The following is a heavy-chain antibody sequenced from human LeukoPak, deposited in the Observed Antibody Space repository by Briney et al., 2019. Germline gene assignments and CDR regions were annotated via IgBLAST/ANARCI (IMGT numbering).Heavy chain of an antibody. CDR3: ARDLGFHNWFDP. CDR2: IYYSGST. J-gene: IGHJ5*02. CDR1: GGSISSYY. Sequence: PSETLSLTCTVSGGSISSYYWSWIRQPPGKGLEWTGYIYYSGSTNYNPSLKSRVTISVDTSKSQFSLKLSSVTAADTAVYYCARDLGFHNWFDPWGQGTLVTVSS. V-gene: IGHV4-59*01. D-gene: IGHD5-12*01.